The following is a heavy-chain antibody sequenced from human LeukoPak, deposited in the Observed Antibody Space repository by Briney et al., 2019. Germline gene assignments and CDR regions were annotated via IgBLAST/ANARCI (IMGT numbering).Heavy chain of an antibody. J-gene: IGHJ3*02. V-gene: IGHV3-30*18. CDR3: AKWEHAFDI. CDR1: GFTFSSCD. Sequence: GGSLRLSCAASGFTFSSCDMHWVRQAPGKGLEWVAIISSDVSNKYYADSVKGRFTISRDNSKSTLYLQMNSLRAEDTAVYYCAKWEHAFDIWGQGTMVTVSS. D-gene: IGHD1-26*01. CDR2: ISSDVSNK.